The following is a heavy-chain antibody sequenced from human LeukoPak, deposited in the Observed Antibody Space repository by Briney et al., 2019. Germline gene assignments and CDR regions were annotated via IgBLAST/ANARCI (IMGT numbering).Heavy chain of an antibody. CDR3: VREGYFVFDF. CDR1: GFTFSSYS. Sequence: GGSLRLSCAASGFTFSSYSMNWVRKAPGKGLEWVSYISSSSSTIYYADSVKGRFTISRDNAKNSLYLQMNSLRVEDTAVYYCVREGYFVFDFWGQGALVTVSS. V-gene: IGHV3-48*01. D-gene: IGHD2-21*01. CDR2: ISSSSSTI. J-gene: IGHJ4*02.